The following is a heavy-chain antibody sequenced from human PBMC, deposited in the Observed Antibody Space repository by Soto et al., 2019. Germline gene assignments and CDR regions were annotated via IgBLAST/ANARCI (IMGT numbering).Heavy chain of an antibody. CDR2: ISKSDYT. CDR1: GFAFNNYG. D-gene: IGHD2-2*01. Sequence: PGGPLRLSCTGSGFAFNNYGINWVRQAPGKGLERVSSISKSDYTYYSDSVKGRFTISRDNAKNSVSLQMNTLRVEDTAVYYCAREDSIIIPAVSDFWGQGTLVTVSS. CDR3: AREDSIIIPAVSDF. J-gene: IGHJ4*02. V-gene: IGHV3-21*01.